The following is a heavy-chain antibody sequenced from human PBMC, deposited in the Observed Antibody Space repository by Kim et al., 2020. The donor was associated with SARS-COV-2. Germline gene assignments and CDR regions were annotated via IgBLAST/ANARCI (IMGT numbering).Heavy chain of an antibody. CDR3: ARGLTALDY. CDR1: GFTFSTYA. CDR2: IWYDGRSE. V-gene: IGHV3-33*01. J-gene: IGHJ4*02. D-gene: IGHD2-21*01. Sequence: GGSLRLSCAASGFTFSTYAMHWVRQAPGKGLEWVAIIWYDGRSEDYADSVKGRFTISRDNSKNTLYLQMNSLRAEDTAVYYCARGLTALDYWGQGTLVTV.